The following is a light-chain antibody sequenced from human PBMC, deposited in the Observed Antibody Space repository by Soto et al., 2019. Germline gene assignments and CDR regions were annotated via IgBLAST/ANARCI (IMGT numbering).Light chain of an antibody. CDR3: CSYAGSSTWV. J-gene: IGLJ3*02. V-gene: IGLV2-23*01. CDR1: SSDVGSYNF. Sequence: QSALTQPASVSGSPGQSITISCTGTSSDVGSYNFVSWYQQHPGKAPKLMIYEGSKRPSGVSNRFFGSKSGNTASLTISGLQAEDEADYYCCSYAGSSTWVFGGGTKLTVL. CDR2: EGS.